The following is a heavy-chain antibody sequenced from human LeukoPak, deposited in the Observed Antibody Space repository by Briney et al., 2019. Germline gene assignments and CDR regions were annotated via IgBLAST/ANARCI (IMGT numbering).Heavy chain of an antibody. J-gene: IGHJ4*02. CDR1: GFTFSSYG. Sequence: GGSLRLSCAASGFTFSSYGIHWVRQAPGKGLEWVAFIRYDGSNKYYADSVKGRFTISRDYSKNTLYLQMNGLRADDTAVYYCAKDLRSAYTYGQDFDYWGQGTLVTASS. V-gene: IGHV3-30*02. CDR3: AKDLRSAYTYGQDFDY. D-gene: IGHD5-18*01. CDR2: IRYDGSNK.